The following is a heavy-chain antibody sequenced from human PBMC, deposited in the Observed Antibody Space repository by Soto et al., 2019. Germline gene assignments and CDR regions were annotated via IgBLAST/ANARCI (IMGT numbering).Heavy chain of an antibody. Sequence: QVQLVESGGGVVQPGRSLRLSCAASGFTFSSYAMHWVRQAPGKGLECVAVISYDGSNKYYADSVKGRFTISRDNSKNTLYLQMNSLRAEDTAVYYCARDDGQQLVRRYYYGMDVWGQGTTVTVSS. J-gene: IGHJ6*02. CDR3: ARDDGQQLVRRYYYGMDV. CDR1: GFTFSSYA. D-gene: IGHD6-13*01. V-gene: IGHV3-30-3*01. CDR2: ISYDGSNK.